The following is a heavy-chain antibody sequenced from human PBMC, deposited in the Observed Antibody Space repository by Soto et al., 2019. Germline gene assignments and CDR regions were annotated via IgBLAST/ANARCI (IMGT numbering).Heavy chain of an antibody. CDR2: INPNSGGT. J-gene: IGHJ4*02. V-gene: IGHV1-2*04. CDR1: GYTFTGYY. Sequence: ASVKVSCKASGYTFTGYYMHWVRQAPGQGLEWMGWINPNSGGTNYAQKFQGWVTMTRDTSISTAYMELSRLRSDDTAVYYCARASYCGGDSQGSFDYWGQGTLVPVSS. D-gene: IGHD2-21*02. CDR3: ARASYCGGDSQGSFDY.